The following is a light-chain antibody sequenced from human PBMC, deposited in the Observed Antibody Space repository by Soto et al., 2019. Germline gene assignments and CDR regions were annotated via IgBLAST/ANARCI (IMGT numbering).Light chain of an antibody. J-gene: IGKJ2*01. CDR2: AAS. V-gene: IGKV1-39*01. CDR1: QSINNY. CDR3: QESYSTLGT. Sequence: DIQMTQSPSSLSVSVRDRVTITCRASQSINNYLNWYQQNPGKAPKVLIYAASSLESGVPSRFSGSGSETEFSLTISSLQPEDFATYYCQESYSTLGTFGQGTKLEIK.